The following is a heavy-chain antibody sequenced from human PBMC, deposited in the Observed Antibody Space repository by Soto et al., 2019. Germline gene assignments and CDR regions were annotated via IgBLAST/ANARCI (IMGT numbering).Heavy chain of an antibody. Sequence: SVKVSCKASGGTFSSYAISWVRQAPGQGLEWMGGIIPIFGTANYAQKFQGRVTITADESTSTAYMELSSLRSEDTAVYYCARDFRDYCSGGSCYFGFPYGMDVWGQGTTVTVSS. CDR3: ARDFRDYCSGGSCYFGFPYGMDV. V-gene: IGHV1-69*13. CDR2: IIPIFGTA. D-gene: IGHD2-15*01. CDR1: GGTFSSYA. J-gene: IGHJ6*02.